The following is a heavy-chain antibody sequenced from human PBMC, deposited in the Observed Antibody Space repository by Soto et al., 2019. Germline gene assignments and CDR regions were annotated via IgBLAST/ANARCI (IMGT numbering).Heavy chain of an antibody. J-gene: IGHJ4*02. D-gene: IGHD3-10*01. CDR1: GNTFTSYD. CDR3: ARGRASGSYYLLDY. Sequence: QVQLVQSGAEVKKPGASVKVSCKASGNTFTSYDINWVRQATGHGLEWMGWINPNSGNIGYAQKFQGRVTMTRDTAIRTAYMEVSRLRSDDMAVYYCARGRASGSYYLLDYWGQGTLVTVSS. V-gene: IGHV1-8*01. CDR2: INPNSGNI.